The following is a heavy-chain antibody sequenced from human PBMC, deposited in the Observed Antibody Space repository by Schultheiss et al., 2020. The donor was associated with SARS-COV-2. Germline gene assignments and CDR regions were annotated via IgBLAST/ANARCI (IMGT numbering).Heavy chain of an antibody. J-gene: IGHJ6*02. Sequence: SQTLSLTCAVYGGSFSGYYWSWIRQPPGKGLEWIGSIYYSGSTYYNPSLKSRVTISVDTSKNQFSLKLSSVTAADTAVYCCARGRSTMVWGIGYYYYYGMDVWGQGTTVTVSS. CDR3: ARGRSTMVWGIGYYYYYGMDV. V-gene: IGHV4-34*01. D-gene: IGHD3-10*01. CDR1: GGSFSGYY. CDR2: IYYSGST.